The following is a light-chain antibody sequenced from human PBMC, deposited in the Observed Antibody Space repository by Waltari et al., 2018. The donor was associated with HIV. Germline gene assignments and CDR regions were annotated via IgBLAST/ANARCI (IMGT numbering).Light chain of an antibody. CDR3: QQRMNWLT. CDR2: DAS. J-gene: IGKJ4*01. CDR1: RTLNGR. Sequence: IVLPQSPATLSLSPGERATLSCRASRTLNGRLAWYQQKPGQAPRLLIYDASTRATGIPARFSGSGFETDFVLTISSLQPEDFAVYYCQQRMNWLTFGGGTRVEAK. V-gene: IGKV3-11*01.